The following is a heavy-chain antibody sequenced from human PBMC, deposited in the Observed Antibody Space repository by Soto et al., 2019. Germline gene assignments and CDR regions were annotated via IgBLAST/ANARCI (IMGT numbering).Heavy chain of an antibody. V-gene: IGHV4-59*01. Sequence: SETLSLTCTVSGGSISNFYWSWIRQPPGKGLEWIGYISYSGNTNYNPSLKSRVSISVDTSKNQLSLNLTSVTAADTAVYYCARAPMVLSRSYFDSWGQGSPVTVSS. J-gene: IGHJ4*02. CDR1: GGSISNFY. D-gene: IGHD2-8*01. CDR3: ARAPMVLSRSYFDS. CDR2: ISYSGNT.